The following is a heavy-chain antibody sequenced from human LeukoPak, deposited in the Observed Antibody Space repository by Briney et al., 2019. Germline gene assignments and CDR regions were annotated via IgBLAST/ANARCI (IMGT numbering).Heavy chain of an antibody. D-gene: IGHD2-15*01. J-gene: IGHJ5*02. Sequence: SETLSLTCTVSGGSISRYYWSWIRQPPGKGLEWIGYIYYSGSTNYNPSLKSRVTISVDTSKNQFSLKLSSVTAADTAVYYCARVSLYCSGGSCYRWFDPWGQGTLVTVSS. CDR3: ARVSLYCSGGSCYRWFDP. CDR2: IYYSGST. CDR1: GGSISRYY. V-gene: IGHV4-59*01.